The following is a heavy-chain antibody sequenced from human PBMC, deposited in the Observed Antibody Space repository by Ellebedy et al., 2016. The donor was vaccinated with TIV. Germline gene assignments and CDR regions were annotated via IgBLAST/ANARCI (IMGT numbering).Heavy chain of an antibody. J-gene: IGHJ4*02. CDR3: ATNFYDSGSPAH. V-gene: IGHV1-18*04. CDR1: GHAFISYG. Sequence: AASVKVSCKASGHAFISYGFTWVRQAPGQGLERMGWIRASNGNTHYSKKFQDRVTMTTDTSTRTAYMEMKSLRSDDTALYYCATNFYDSGSPAHWGQGTLVTVSS. D-gene: IGHD3-10*01. CDR2: IRASNGNT.